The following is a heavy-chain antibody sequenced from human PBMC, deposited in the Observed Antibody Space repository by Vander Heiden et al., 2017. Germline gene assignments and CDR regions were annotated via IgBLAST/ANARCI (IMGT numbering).Heavy chain of an antibody. CDR2: IKQDGSEK. CDR1: GFTFSSYW. Sequence: EVQLVESGGGLVQPGGSLRLSCAASGFTFSSYWMSWVRQAPGKGLEWVANIKQDGSEKYYVDSVKGRFTISRDNAKNSLYLQMNSLRAEDTAVYYCARVPLGVAGPYYYYGMDVWGQGTTVTVSS. D-gene: IGHD6-19*01. J-gene: IGHJ6*02. CDR3: ARVPLGVAGPYYYYGMDV. V-gene: IGHV3-7*01.